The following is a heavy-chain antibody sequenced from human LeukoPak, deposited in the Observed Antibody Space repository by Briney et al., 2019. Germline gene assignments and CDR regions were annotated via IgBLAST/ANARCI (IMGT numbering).Heavy chain of an antibody. CDR1: GGSISSSAYY. Sequence: SETLSLTXTVSGGSISSSAYYWGRIRQPPGKGLEWIGTIYYSGSTYYNPSLKSRVTISVDTSKNQFSLKLSSVTATDTAVYYCATGPVYYYGSGSYSDWGQGTLVTVSS. CDR2: IYYSGST. V-gene: IGHV4-39*01. CDR3: ATGPVYYYGSGSYSD. J-gene: IGHJ4*02. D-gene: IGHD3-10*01.